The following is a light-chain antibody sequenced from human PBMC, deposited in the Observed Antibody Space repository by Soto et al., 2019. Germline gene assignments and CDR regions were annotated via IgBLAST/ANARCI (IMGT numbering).Light chain of an antibody. Sequence: EIVTTQSPATLSVSPGERATLSCRASQSVSSNLAWYQQKPCQAPRLLIYGASTRATAIQARFSGSGCGTEFTLTISSLQSEDFAVYYCQQYNNWPWTFGQGTKVEIK. CDR3: QQYNNWPWT. CDR2: GAS. V-gene: IGKV3-15*01. J-gene: IGKJ1*01. CDR1: QSVSSN.